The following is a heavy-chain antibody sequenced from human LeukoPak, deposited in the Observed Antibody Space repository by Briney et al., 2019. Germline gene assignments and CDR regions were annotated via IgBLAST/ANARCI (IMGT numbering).Heavy chain of an antibody. Sequence: GGSLRLSCAASGFTFSSYEMNWVRQAPGKGLEWVSYISSSGSTIYYADSVKGRFTISRDNAKNSLYPQMNSLRAEDTAVYYCARDGRPSYVDIVATDYFDYWGQGTLVTVSS. J-gene: IGHJ4*02. D-gene: IGHD5-12*01. V-gene: IGHV3-48*03. CDR3: ARDGRPSYVDIVATDYFDY. CDR1: GFTFSSYE. CDR2: ISSSGSTI.